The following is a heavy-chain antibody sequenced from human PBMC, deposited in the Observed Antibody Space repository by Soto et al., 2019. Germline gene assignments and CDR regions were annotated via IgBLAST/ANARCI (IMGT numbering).Heavy chain of an antibody. CDR3: ARKWLDRSEYYYYGMDV. CDR2: IIPIFGTA. Sequence: QVQLVQSGAEVKKPGSSVKFSCKASGGTFSSYAISWVRQAPGQGLEWMGGIIPIFGTANYAQKFQGRVTITADESTSTAYMELSSLRSEDAAVYYCARKWLDRSEYYYYGMDVWGQGTTVTVSS. CDR1: GGTFSSYA. V-gene: IGHV1-69*01. J-gene: IGHJ6*02. D-gene: IGHD6-19*01.